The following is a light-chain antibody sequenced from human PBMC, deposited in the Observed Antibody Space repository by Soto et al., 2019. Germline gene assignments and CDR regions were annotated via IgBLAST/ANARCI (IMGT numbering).Light chain of an antibody. J-gene: IGKJ1*01. CDR2: GAS. CDR1: QSVSTN. Sequence: EIVMPQSPATVSVSPGERATLSCRASQSVSTNLTWYQQKPGQAPRLLIYGASTRATGIPARFSGSGSGTEFTLTVTSLQSEDFAVYYCQQSNDWWTFGQGTKVEIK. CDR3: QQSNDWWT. V-gene: IGKV3-15*01.